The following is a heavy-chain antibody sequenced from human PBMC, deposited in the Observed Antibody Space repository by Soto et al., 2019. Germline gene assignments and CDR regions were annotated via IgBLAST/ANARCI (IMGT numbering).Heavy chain of an antibody. CDR1: GYTFTGYY. Sequence: ASVKVSCKASGYTFTGYYMHWVRQAPGQGLEWMGWINPNSGGTNYAQKFQGWVTMTRDTSISTAYMELSRLRSDDTAVYYCAREGAARSYYSYYSMDVWGKGTTVTVSS. D-gene: IGHD1-26*01. V-gene: IGHV1-2*04. CDR3: AREGAARSYYSYYSMDV. J-gene: IGHJ6*03. CDR2: INPNSGGT.